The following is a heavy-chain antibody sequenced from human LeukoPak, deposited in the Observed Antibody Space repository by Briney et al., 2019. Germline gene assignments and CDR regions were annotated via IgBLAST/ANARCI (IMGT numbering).Heavy chain of an antibody. D-gene: IGHD3-22*01. CDR1: GFTFGDYA. CDR2: IRSKAYGGTT. Sequence: GGSLRLSCTASGFTFGDYAMSWVRQAPGKGLEWVGFIRSKAYGGTTEYAASVKGRFTISRDDSKSIAYLQMNSLKTEDTAVYYCTRVRYYYDSSGYWDAFDIWGQGTMVTVSS. J-gene: IGHJ3*02. V-gene: IGHV3-49*04. CDR3: TRVRYYYDSSGYWDAFDI.